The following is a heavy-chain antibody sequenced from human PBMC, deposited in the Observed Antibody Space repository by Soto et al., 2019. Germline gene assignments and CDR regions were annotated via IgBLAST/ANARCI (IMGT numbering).Heavy chain of an antibody. CDR1: GFPSSDYY. J-gene: IGHJ6*02. D-gene: IGHD3-3*01. Sequence: ASVKVSCKASGFPSSDYYIHWLRQAPGQGPEWMGWINPKSGDTNYARNFLGRVTVTSDTSISTAYLELSRLTSDDTAVYYCARFGVVITNYYYSGMDLWGQGTTVTVSS. CDR2: INPKSGDT. V-gene: IGHV1-2*02. CDR3: ARFGVVITNYYYSGMDL.